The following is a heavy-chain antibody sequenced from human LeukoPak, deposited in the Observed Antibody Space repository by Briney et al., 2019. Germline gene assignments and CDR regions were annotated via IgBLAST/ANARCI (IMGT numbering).Heavy chain of an antibody. CDR3: AREVEWELPDY. CDR2: ITADGSNK. J-gene: IGHJ4*02. CDR1: GFTFSSYE. D-gene: IGHD1-26*01. Sequence: GGSLRLSCAASGFTFSSYEMNWVRQAPGKGLERVSYITADGSNKYYADSVKGRFTISRDNAKNSLYLQMNSLRADDTAIYYCAREVEWELPDYWGQGTLVTVSS. V-gene: IGHV3-48*03.